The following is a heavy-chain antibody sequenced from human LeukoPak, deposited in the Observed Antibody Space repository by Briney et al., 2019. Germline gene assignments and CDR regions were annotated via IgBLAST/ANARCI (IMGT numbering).Heavy chain of an antibody. CDR2: IIPIFGTA. J-gene: IGHJ6*03. Sequence: KVSCKXSGGAFSSYAISWVRQAPGQGLEWMGVIIPIFGTANYAQKFQGRVTITADESTSTAYMELSSLRSEDTAVYYCARGSSGWGPYYYYMDVWGKGTTVTVSS. D-gene: IGHD6-19*01. CDR1: GGAFSSYA. CDR3: ARGSSGWGPYYYYMDV. V-gene: IGHV1-69*01.